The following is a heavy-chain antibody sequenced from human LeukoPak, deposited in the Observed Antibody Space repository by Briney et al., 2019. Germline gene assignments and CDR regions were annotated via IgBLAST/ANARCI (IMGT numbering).Heavy chain of an antibody. Sequence: PSETLSLTCAVSGGSISSSNWWSWVRQPPGKGLEWIGEIYHSGSTNYNPSLKSRVTISVDKSKNQFSLKLSSVTAADTAVYYCARLGEQWELNWFDPWGQGTLVTVPS. CDR1: GGSISSSNW. D-gene: IGHD1-26*01. CDR2: IYHSGST. J-gene: IGHJ5*02. CDR3: ARLGEQWELNWFDP. V-gene: IGHV4-4*02.